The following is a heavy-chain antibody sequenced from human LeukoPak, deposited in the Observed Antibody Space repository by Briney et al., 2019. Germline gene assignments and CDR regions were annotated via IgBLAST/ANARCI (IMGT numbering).Heavy chain of an antibody. CDR2: ITNGGSTI. Sequence: GGSLRLSCAASGFTFSDYNMNWVRQAPGKGLEWVSYITNGGSTIHHADSVKGRFTISRDNTKKTLYLQMNSLRAEDTAVYYCARSIGLTGGGVDVWGQGTTVTVSS. V-gene: IGHV3-11*01. CDR3: ARSIGLTGGGVDV. D-gene: IGHD3-9*01. J-gene: IGHJ6*02. CDR1: GFTFSDYN.